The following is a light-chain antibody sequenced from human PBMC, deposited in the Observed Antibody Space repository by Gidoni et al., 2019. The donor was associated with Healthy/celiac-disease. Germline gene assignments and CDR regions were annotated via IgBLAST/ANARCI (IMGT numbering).Light chain of an antibody. CDR2: SNN. Sequence: QSVLTHPPSASGTPVQRVTISCSGSSPNLGSNTVTCYQQLPGTAPKLLIYSNNHRPSGVPDRFSGSKSGTSASLAISGLQSEDEADYYCAAWDDSLNGWVFGGGTKLTVL. V-gene: IGLV1-44*01. CDR3: AAWDDSLNGWV. CDR1: SPNLGSNT. J-gene: IGLJ3*02.